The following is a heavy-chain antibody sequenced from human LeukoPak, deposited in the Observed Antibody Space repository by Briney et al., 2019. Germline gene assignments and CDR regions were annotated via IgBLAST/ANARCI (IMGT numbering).Heavy chain of an antibody. CDR1: GFTVSSNY. Sequence: EGSLRLSCAASGFTVSSNYMSWVRQAPGKGLEWVSVILSGGTTYYADSVKGRFTISRHNSENTLYLQMNSLRGEDTAVYYCARGVLGYSYGFDYWGQGTLVTVSS. CDR2: ILSGGTT. D-gene: IGHD5-18*01. J-gene: IGHJ4*02. CDR3: ARGVLGYSYGFDY. V-gene: IGHV3-53*04.